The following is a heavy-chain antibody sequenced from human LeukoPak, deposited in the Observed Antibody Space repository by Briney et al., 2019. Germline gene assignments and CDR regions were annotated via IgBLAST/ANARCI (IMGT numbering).Heavy chain of an antibody. J-gene: IGHJ4*02. CDR2: ISGGSSTI. V-gene: IGHV3-48*02. CDR3: ARRDYGSGSFFGIDY. CDR1: GFTFSSYT. Sequence: GGSLRLSRAASGFTFSSYTMHWVRQAPGKGLEWISSISGGSSTIYYADSVKGRFTISRDNARNSLYLQMNSLRDEDTAVYYCARRDYGSGSFFGIDYWGQGTLVTVSS. D-gene: IGHD3-10*01.